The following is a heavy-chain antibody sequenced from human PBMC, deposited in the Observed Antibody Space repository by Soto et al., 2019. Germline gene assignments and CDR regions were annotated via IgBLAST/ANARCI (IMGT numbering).Heavy chain of an antibody. CDR1: GFSFSNAW. Sequence: EVQLVESGGDFVKPGGSLRVSCAVSGFSFSNAWMSWVRQAPGKGLEWVGRIKSRADGGTTDYTAPVKGRFTISRDDSKNTVFLQMNSLIAEDTAVYYCTAHLGEFFPLDYWGQGTLVTVSS. D-gene: IGHD3-16*01. V-gene: IGHV3-15*01. CDR2: IKSRADGGTT. CDR3: TAHLGEFFPLDY. J-gene: IGHJ4*02.